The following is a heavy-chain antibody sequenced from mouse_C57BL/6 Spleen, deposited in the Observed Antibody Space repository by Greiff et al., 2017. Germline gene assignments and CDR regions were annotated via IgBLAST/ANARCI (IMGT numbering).Heavy chain of an antibody. CDR1: GYTFTSYW. J-gene: IGHJ1*03. CDR3: AIGYYDYDWYFDV. D-gene: IGHD2-4*01. V-gene: IGHV1-74*01. Sequence: VQLQQPGAELVKPGASVKVSCKASGYTFTSYWMHWVKQRPGQGLEWIGRIHPSDSDTNYNQKFKGKATLTVDKSSSTAYMQLRSLTSEDSAVYYCAIGYYDYDWYFDVWGTGTTVTVSS. CDR2: IHPSDSDT.